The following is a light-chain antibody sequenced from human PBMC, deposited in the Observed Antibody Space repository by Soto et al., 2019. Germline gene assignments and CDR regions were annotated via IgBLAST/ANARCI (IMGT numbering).Light chain of an antibody. CDR1: QSVRSY. CDR3: QQSYSTPRT. J-gene: IGKJ1*01. Sequence: DIQMTQSPSSLSASVGDRVTITCRASQSVRSYLNWYHQKTGKAPQVLISAASSLQSGVPSRFSGSGSGTDFTLTISSLQPEDFGTYYWQQSYSTPRTFGQGTKVDIK. CDR2: AAS. V-gene: IGKV1-39*01.